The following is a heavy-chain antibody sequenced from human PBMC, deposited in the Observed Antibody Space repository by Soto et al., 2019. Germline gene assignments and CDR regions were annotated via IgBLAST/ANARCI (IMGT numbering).Heavy chain of an antibody. Sequence: SETLSLTCTVSGGSISSYYWSWIRQPPGKGLEWIGYIYYSGSTNYNPSLKSRVTISVDTSKNQFSLKLSSVTAADTAVYYCARHNYDFWSGYYTHYYYYMDVWGKGTTVTVSS. D-gene: IGHD3-3*01. CDR2: IYYSGST. CDR1: GGSISSYY. V-gene: IGHV4-59*08. CDR3: ARHNYDFWSGYYTHYYYYMDV. J-gene: IGHJ6*03.